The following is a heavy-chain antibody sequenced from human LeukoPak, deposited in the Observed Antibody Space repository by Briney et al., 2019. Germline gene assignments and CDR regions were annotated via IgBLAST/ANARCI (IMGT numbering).Heavy chain of an antibody. V-gene: IGHV4-4*07. J-gene: IGHJ3*02. CDR1: GGTISIYY. CDR3: ARSFDTNAFDI. Sequence: SETLSLTCTVSGGTISIYYWSWLPQPAGRGLEWIGRIYSSGNTNYNPSLKSRVTMSVDTSNNQFSLNLRSVTTADTAVYYCARSFDTNAFDIWGHGTMVTVSS. CDR2: IYSSGNT. D-gene: IGHD2/OR15-2a*01.